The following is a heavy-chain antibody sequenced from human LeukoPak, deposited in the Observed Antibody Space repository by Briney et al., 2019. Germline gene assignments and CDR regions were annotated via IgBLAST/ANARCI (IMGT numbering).Heavy chain of an antibody. CDR1: GFTFSSYS. J-gene: IGHJ6*03. CDR3: ARDERSTIFGVVFYYMDV. D-gene: IGHD3-3*01. Sequence: GGSLRLSCAASGFTFSSYSMNWVRQAPGKWLEWVSSISSSSSYIYYADSVKGRFTISRDNAKNSLYLQMNSLRAEDTAVYYCARDERSTIFGVVFYYMDVWGKGTTVTVSS. CDR2: ISSSSSYI. V-gene: IGHV3-21*01.